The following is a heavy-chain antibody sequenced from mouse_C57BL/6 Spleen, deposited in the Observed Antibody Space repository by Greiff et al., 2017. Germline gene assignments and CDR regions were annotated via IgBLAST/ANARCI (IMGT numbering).Heavy chain of an antibody. V-gene: IGHV1-15*01. J-gene: IGHJ2*01. Sequence: QVQLQQSGAELVRPGASVTLSCKASGYTFTDYEMHWVKQTPVHGLEWIGAIDPETGGTAYNQKFKGKAILTADKSSSTAYMELRSLTSEDSAVYYCTRYTVVASYYFDYWGQGTTLTVSS. D-gene: IGHD1-1*01. CDR1: GYTFTDYE. CDR2: IDPETGGT. CDR3: TRYTVVASYYFDY.